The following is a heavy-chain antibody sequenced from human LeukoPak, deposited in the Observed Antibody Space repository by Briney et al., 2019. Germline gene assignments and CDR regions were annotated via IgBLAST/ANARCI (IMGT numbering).Heavy chain of an antibody. J-gene: IGHJ6*03. V-gene: IGHV3-48*04. D-gene: IGHD3-16*01. CDR3: AKDGGFTSSGYYYYMDV. CDR2: ISSSGSTI. CDR1: GFTFSSYG. Sequence: GGSLRLSCAASGFTFSSYGMNWVRQAPGKGLEWVSYISSSGSTIYYADSVKGRFTISRDNAKNSLYLQMNSLRAEDTAVYYCAKDGGFTSSGYYYYMDVWGKGTTVTVSS.